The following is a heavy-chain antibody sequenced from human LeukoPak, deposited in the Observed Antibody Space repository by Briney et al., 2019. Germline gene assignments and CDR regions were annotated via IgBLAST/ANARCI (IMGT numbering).Heavy chain of an antibody. CDR2: ISSSSSYI. D-gene: IGHD2-2*01. Sequence: GSLRLSCAASGFTFSSDSMNWVRQAPGKVLEWVSSISSSSSYIYYADSVKGRFTISRDNAKNSLYLKMNSLRAEDTAVYYCARGGLRYCSSTSCADGDYWGQGTLVTVSS. J-gene: IGHJ4*02. CDR3: ARGGLRYCSSTSCADGDY. V-gene: IGHV3-21*01. CDR1: GFTFSSDS.